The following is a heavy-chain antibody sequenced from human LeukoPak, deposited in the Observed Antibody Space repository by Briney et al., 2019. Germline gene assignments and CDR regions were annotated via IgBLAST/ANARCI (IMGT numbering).Heavy chain of an antibody. CDR1: GFTFSSYA. J-gene: IGHJ5*02. V-gene: IGHV3-23*01. CDR3: AREGMVVPAAIRSPFDP. CDR2: ISGSGIGT. D-gene: IGHD2-2*01. Sequence: SGGSLRLSCAASGFTFSSYAMSWVRQAPGKGLEWVSTISGSGIGTFYADSVKGRFTISRDNSKNTLYLQMNSLRAEDTAVYYCAREGMVVPAAIRSPFDPWGQGTLVTVSS.